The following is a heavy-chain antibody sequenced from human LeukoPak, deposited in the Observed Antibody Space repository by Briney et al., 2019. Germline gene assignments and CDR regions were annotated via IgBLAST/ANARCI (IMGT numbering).Heavy chain of an antibody. D-gene: IGHD1-14*01. CDR3: ARDGDRNDY. Sequence: TGGSLRLSCAASGFTFSSYSMNWVRQAPGKGLEWVSYISSSSSTIYYADSVKGRITISRDNAKNSLYLQINSLRAEDTAVYYCARDGDRNDYWGQGTLVTVSS. CDR1: GFTFSSYS. V-gene: IGHV3-48*01. CDR2: ISSSSSTI. J-gene: IGHJ4*02.